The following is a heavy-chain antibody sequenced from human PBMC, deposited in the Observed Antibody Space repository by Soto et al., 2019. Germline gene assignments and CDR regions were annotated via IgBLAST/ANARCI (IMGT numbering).Heavy chain of an antibody. CDR2: ISSSGSTI. J-gene: IGHJ4*02. V-gene: IGHV3-48*03. CDR1: GFTFSSYE. Sequence: GGSLRLSCAASGFTFSSYEMNWVRQAPGKGLEWVSYISSSGSTIYYADSVKGRFTISRDNAKNSLYLQMNSLRAEDTAVYYCARKRSYYFDYWGQGTLVTVSS. CDR3: ARKRSYYFDY. D-gene: IGHD1-26*01.